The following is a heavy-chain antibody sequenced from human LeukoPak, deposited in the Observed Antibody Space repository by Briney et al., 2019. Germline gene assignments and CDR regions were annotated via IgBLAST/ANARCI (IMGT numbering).Heavy chain of an antibody. J-gene: IGHJ4*02. CDR3: ATHSYNEDY. CDR1: GFTFSDQY. V-gene: IGHV3-72*01. Sequence: GGSLTLSCAASGFTFSDQYILWVRQPPGKGLEWVGRSRNKVFIYTTAYAASVKGRFTISRDDSKNSVHLQINGLKIEDTAVYYCATHSYNEDYWGQGTLVTVAS. D-gene: IGHD3-10*01. CDR2: SRNKVFIYTT.